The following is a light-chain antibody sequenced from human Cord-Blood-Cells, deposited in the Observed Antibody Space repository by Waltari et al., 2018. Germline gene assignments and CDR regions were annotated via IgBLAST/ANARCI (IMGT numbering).Light chain of an antibody. CDR1: SSDVGSSNL. CDR3: CSYAGSSKV. J-gene: IGLJ2*01. Sequence: QSALTPPASVSGSPGQSLTISCTGTSSDVGSSNLVSWYQQHPGKAPKRRIYEGRKRPSGVSNRFSGSKSGNTASLTISGLQAEDEADYYCCSYAGSSKVFGGGTKLTVL. CDR2: EGR. V-gene: IGLV2-23*01.